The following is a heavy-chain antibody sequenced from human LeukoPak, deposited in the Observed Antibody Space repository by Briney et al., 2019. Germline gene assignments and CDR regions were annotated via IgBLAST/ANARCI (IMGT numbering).Heavy chain of an antibody. CDR1: GFTFSSYA. Sequence: GGSLRLSCAASGFTFSSYAMSWVRQAPGKGLEWVSAISGSGGSTYYADSAKGRFTISRDNSKNTLYLQMNSLRTEDTAVYRCAKDLGRGSSWYLPNFDYWGQGTLVTVSS. J-gene: IGHJ4*02. CDR3: AKDLGRGSSWYLPNFDY. D-gene: IGHD6-13*01. V-gene: IGHV3-23*01. CDR2: ISGSGGST.